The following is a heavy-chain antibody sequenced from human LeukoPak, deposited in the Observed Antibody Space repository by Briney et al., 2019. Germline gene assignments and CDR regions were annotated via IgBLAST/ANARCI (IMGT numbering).Heavy chain of an antibody. Sequence: PSETLSLTCTVSGGSISSGGYHWSWIRQPPGKGLEWIGYIYHSGTTYYNPSLKSRVTISVDRSKNQFSLKLSSVTAADTAVYYCARERDDYGGIESLHYFDCWGQGTLVTVSS. CDR2: IYHSGTT. J-gene: IGHJ4*02. CDR3: ARERDDYGGIESLHYFDC. CDR1: GGSISSGGYH. V-gene: IGHV4-30-2*01. D-gene: IGHD4-23*01.